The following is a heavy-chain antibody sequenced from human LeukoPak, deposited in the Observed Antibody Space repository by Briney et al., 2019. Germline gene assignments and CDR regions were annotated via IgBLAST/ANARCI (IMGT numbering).Heavy chain of an antibody. CDR2: ISGSGGST. D-gene: IGHD6-6*01. J-gene: IGHJ4*02. V-gene: IGHV3-23*01. Sequence: GGSLRLSCAASGFTFSSYAMSWVRQAPGKGLEWVSAISGSGGSTYYADSVKGRFTIPRDNSKNTLYLQMNSLRAEDTAVYYCAKDRFGYSSSAALDYWGQGTLVTVSS. CDR1: GFTFSSYA. CDR3: AKDRFGYSSSAALDY.